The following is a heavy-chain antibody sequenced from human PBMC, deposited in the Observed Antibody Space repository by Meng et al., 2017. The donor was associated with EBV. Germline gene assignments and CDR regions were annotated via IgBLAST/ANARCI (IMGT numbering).Heavy chain of an antibody. J-gene: IGHJ4*02. CDR1: GGTFSSYA. CDR2: IIPIFGTA. CDR3: ARAEIAAAGRLDY. V-gene: IGHV1-69*06. Sequence: VQSWATVNKPWSSVQSACKAPGGTFSSYAISWVRQAPGQGLEWMGGIIPIFGTANYAQKFQGRVTITADKSTSTAYMELSSLRSEDTAVYYCARAEIAAAGRLDYWGQGTLVTVSS. D-gene: IGHD6-13*01.